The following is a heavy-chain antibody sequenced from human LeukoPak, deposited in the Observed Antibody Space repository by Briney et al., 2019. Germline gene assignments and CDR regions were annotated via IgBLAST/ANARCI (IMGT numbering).Heavy chain of an antibody. V-gene: IGHV3-64*01. J-gene: IGHJ4*02. CDR2: IGPDGSAT. CDR1: GFTFYTYG. Sequence: PGGSLRLSCAASGFTFYTYGMHWVRQAPGKGLEYVSGIGPDGSATYYAKSVKGRFTISRDNSKSMVYLQMGSLTADDMAVYYCARGAQLTDYWGQGTLVTVSS. CDR3: ARGAQLTDY. D-gene: IGHD1-1*01.